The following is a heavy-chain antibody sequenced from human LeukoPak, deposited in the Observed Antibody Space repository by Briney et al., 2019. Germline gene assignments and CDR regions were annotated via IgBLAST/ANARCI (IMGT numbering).Heavy chain of an antibody. Sequence: GGSLRLSCAASGFSISSHWMSWVRQAPGKGLEWVANIKQDGSEKYYVDSVKGRFTISRDNAKNSLYLQMNSLRAEDTAVYYCAREMVGSSRCPLEYWGQGTLVTASS. CDR1: GFSISSHW. CDR3: AREMVGSSRCPLEY. CDR2: IKQDGSEK. D-gene: IGHD6-13*01. J-gene: IGHJ4*02. V-gene: IGHV3-7*01.